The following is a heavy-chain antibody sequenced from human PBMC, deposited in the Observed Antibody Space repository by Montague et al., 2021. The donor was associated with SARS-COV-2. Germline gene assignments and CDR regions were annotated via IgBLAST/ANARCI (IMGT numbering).Heavy chain of an antibody. Sequence: SETRSLTCTVSGGSISTYYWNWIRQFPGKGLEWIGYIDYSGSTNYNPSLQSRVIISVDRSKIQFSLKLNSVTAADTAIYYCARLPYDNSYGMDVWGQGTTVTVFS. CDR1: GGSISTYY. D-gene: IGHD3-9*01. CDR2: IDYSGST. J-gene: IGHJ6*02. CDR3: ARLPYDNSYGMDV. V-gene: IGHV4-59*01.